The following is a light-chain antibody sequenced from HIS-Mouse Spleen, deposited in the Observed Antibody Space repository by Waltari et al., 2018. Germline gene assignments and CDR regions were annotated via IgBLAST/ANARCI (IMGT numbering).Light chain of an antibody. Sequence: QLVLTQSPSASASLGASVKLTCTLRSGHSSYAIAWHQLQPEKGPRYLMKLNSDGSHSKGDGIPDRFSGSSSGAERYLTISSLQSEGEADYYCQTWGTGILVVFGGGTKLTVL. CDR2: LNSDGSH. V-gene: IGLV4-69*01. J-gene: IGLJ2*01. CDR3: QTWGTGILVV. CDR1: SGHSSYA.